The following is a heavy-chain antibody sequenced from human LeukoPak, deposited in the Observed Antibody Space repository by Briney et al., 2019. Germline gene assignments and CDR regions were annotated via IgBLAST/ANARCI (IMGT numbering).Heavy chain of an antibody. V-gene: IGHV2-5*02. CDR3: AHIRLWFGRPGWFDP. CDR2: IYWDDDK. D-gene: IGHD3-10*01. CDR1: GFSLSTSGVG. J-gene: IGHJ5*02. Sequence: SGPTLVKPTQTLTLTCTFSGFSLSTSGVGVGWIRQPPGKAMEWLALIYWDDDKRYSPSLKSRLTITKDTSKNQVVLTMTNVDPVDTATYYCAHIRLWFGRPGWFDPWGQGTLVTVSS.